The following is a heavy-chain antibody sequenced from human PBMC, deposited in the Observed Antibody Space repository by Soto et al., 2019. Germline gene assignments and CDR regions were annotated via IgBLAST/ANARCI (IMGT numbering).Heavy chain of an antibody. CDR3: WGGSSGDI. V-gene: IGHV3-30*03. J-gene: IGHJ3*02. Sequence: QVQLVESGGGVVQPGRSLRLSCAASGFTFSSYGMQWVRQAPGKGLEWVAVISYDGSNKYYADSVKGRFTISRDNSKNTLYLQMNSLRAEDTAVYYGWGGSSGDIWGQGTMVTVSS. D-gene: IGHD6-6*01. CDR2: ISYDGSNK. CDR1: GFTFSSYG.